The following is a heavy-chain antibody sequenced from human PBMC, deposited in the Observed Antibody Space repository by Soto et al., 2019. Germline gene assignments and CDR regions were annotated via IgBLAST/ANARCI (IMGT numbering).Heavy chain of an antibody. CDR2: IIPILGIA. Sequence: QVQLVQSGAEVKKPGSSVKVSCKASGGTFSSYTISWVRQAPGQGLEWMGRIIPILGIANYAQKFQGRVTITADKSTSTAYMELSSLRSEDTAVYYYARPRMADYYYYGMDVWGQGTTVTVSS. V-gene: IGHV1-69*02. CDR1: GGTFSSYT. D-gene: IGHD2-8*01. CDR3: ARPRMADYYYYGMDV. J-gene: IGHJ6*02.